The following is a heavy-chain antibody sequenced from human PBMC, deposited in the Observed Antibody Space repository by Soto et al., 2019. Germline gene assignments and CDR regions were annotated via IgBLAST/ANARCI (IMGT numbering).Heavy chain of an antibody. CDR2: ISNDGSKK. D-gene: IGHD6-19*01. CDR3: ARDVAMPSGLGLGY. J-gene: IGHJ4*02. V-gene: IGHV3-30*03. CDR1: GFVFTNYG. Sequence: GGSLRLSCAASGFVFTNYGMHWFRQAPGKGLEWVAFISNDGSKKYYADSVKGRFTISRDNSENTVYLQMTSLRPDDTAVFYCARDVAMPSGLGLGYWGQGTLVTVSS.